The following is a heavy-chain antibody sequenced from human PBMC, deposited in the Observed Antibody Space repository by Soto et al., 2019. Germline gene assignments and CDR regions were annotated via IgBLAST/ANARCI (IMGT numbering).Heavy chain of an antibody. J-gene: IGHJ4*02. CDR3: ARVVFEGLGYFDY. Sequence: SETLSLTCTVSGGSISSYYWSWIRQPPGKGLEWIGYIYYSGSTNYNPSLKSRVTISVDTSKNQFSLKLSSVTAADTAVYYCARVVFEGLGYFDYWGQGTLVTVSS. D-gene: IGHD7-27*01. CDR2: IYYSGST. CDR1: GGSISSYY. V-gene: IGHV4-59*01.